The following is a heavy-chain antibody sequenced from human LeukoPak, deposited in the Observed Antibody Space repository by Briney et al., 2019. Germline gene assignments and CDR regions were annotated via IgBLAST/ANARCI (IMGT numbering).Heavy chain of an antibody. CDR1: GVSFSSYE. J-gene: IGHJ4*02. CDR2: ISSSGSTI. Sequence: GGSLSLSCAASGVSFSSYEMNWVRQPPGKGLEWVSYISSSGSTIYYAESVKGRVTISIDDAKNQLYLQMNSLRAEDTAVYYCARDVLRYFGWLPYFDYWGQGTLVTVSS. D-gene: IGHD3-9*01. CDR3: ARDVLRYFGWLPYFDY. V-gene: IGHV3-48*03.